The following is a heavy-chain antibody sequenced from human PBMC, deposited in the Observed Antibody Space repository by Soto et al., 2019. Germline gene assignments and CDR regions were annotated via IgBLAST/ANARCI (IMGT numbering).Heavy chain of an antibody. CDR1: GGSISSGGYY. Sequence: QVQLQESGPGLVKPSQTLSLTCTVSGGSISSGGYYWSWIRQHPGKGLEWIGYIYYSGSTYYNPSLKSRVTISVDTSKNQFSLKLSSVTAADTAVYYCARVFGNLWFGELLFHGMDVWGQGTTVTVSS. CDR2: IYYSGST. CDR3: ARVFGNLWFGELLFHGMDV. V-gene: IGHV4-31*03. D-gene: IGHD3-10*01. J-gene: IGHJ6*02.